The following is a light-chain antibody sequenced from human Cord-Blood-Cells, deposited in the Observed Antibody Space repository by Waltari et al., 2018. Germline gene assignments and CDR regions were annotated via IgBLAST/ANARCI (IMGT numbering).Light chain of an antibody. CDR1: PSVGSN. J-gene: IGKJ3*01. CDR3: QQYNNWPPFT. CDR2: GAS. V-gene: IGKV3-15*01. Sequence: EIVMTQSPATLSVSPGERATLSCRASPSVGSNLAWYQQKPGQAPRLLIYGASTRATGIPARFSGSGSGTEFTLTISSLQSEDFAVYYCQQYNNWPPFTFGPGTKVDIK.